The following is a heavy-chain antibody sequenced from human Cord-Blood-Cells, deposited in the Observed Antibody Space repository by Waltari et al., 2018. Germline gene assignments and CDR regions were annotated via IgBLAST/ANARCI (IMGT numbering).Heavy chain of an antibody. D-gene: IGHD6-19*01. Sequence: QVQLVQSGAEVKKPGSSVKVSCKASGYTFTGYYMPWVRQAPGQGLEWMGWINPNSGGTNYAQKFQGRVTMTRDTSISTAYMELSRLRSDDTAVYYCARRMYSSGWSPNWFDPWGQGTLVTVSS. CDR3: ARRMYSSGWSPNWFDP. CDR2: INPNSGGT. V-gene: IGHV1-2*02. CDR1: GYTFTGYY. J-gene: IGHJ5*02.